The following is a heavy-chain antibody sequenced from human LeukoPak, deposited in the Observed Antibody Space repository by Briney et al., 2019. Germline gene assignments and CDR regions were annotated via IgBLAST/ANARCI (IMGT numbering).Heavy chain of an antibody. V-gene: IGHV4-31*11. Sequence: PSETLSLTCAVSGGSISSGGYYWSWIRQHPGKGLEWIGYIYYSGSAYYNPSLKSRVTISVDTSENQFSLKLSSVTAADTAVYYCARVNYGSATKEDYWGQGTLVTVSS. CDR3: ARVNYGSATKEDY. CDR1: GGSISSGGYY. J-gene: IGHJ4*02. CDR2: IYYSGSA. D-gene: IGHD3-10*01.